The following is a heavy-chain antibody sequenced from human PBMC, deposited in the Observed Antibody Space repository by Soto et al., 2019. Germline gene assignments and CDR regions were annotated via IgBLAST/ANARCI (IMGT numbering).Heavy chain of an antibody. V-gene: IGHV4-59*08. Sequence: PSETLSLTCTASGGSISSYYWSWIRQPPGKGLEWIGYIYYSGSTNYNPSLKSRVTISVDTSKNQFSLKLSSVTAADTAVYYCARRYGDCFDPWGQGTLVTVSS. D-gene: IGHD4-17*01. CDR2: IYYSGST. CDR3: ARRYGDCFDP. J-gene: IGHJ5*02. CDR1: GGSISSYY.